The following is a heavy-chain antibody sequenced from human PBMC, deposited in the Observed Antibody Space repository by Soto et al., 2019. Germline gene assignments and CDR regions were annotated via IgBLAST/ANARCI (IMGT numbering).Heavy chain of an antibody. J-gene: IGHJ6*02. CDR2: ISSSSSYI. Sequence: EVQLVESGGGLVKPGGSLRLSCAASGFTFSSYSMNWVRQAPGKGLEWVSSISSSSSYIYYADSVKGRFTISRDNAKNSRDLQMNSLIAEDTAVYYGARDPATYYYDSRGYCRVGSNYYGMDVWGQGTTVTVSS. CDR3: ARDPATYYYDSRGYCRVGSNYYGMDV. CDR1: GFTFSSYS. V-gene: IGHV3-21*01. D-gene: IGHD3-22*01.